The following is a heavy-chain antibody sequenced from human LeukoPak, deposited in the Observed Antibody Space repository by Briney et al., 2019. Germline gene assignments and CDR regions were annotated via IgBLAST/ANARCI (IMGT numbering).Heavy chain of an antibody. Sequence: SQTLSLTCTVSGGSISSGSYYWSWIRQPAGKGLEWIGRIYTSGSTNYNPSLKSPVTISVDTSKNQFSLKLSSVTAADTAVYYCAREWDWNFDYWGQGTLVTVSS. CDR3: AREWDWNFDY. CDR1: GGSISSGSYY. J-gene: IGHJ4*02. CDR2: IYTSGST. D-gene: IGHD3/OR15-3a*01. V-gene: IGHV4-61*02.